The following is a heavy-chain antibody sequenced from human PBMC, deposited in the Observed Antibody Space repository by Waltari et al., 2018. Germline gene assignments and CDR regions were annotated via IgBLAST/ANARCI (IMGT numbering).Heavy chain of an antibody. Sequence: QVQLQESGPGLVKPSETLSLTCTVSGGSISNYYWNWIRPPPGKGLEWIGYIYNSGSTNYNPSLETRVTMSADTSKNQFSLKLRSATATDTAMYYWARASGSGWPPNYFYGMDVWGQGITVIVSS. CDR1: GGSISNYY. CDR3: ARASGSGWPPNYFYGMDV. CDR2: IYNSGST. J-gene: IGHJ6*02. D-gene: IGHD6-19*01. V-gene: IGHV4-59*01.